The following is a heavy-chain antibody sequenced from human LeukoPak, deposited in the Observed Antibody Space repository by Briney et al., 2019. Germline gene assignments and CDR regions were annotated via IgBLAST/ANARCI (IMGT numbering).Heavy chain of an antibody. D-gene: IGHD3-22*01. CDR1: GGSISSYY. J-gene: IGHJ3*02. Sequence: SETLSLTCTVSGGSISSYYWSWIRQPPGKGLEWIGHISDSGDTNYYPSLKSRITISVDPSKNQFSLKLSSVTAADTAVYYCARDSYYDSSGYFNDTFDMWGQGTVVTVSS. CDR3: ARDSYYDSSGYFNDTFDM. V-gene: IGHV4-59*01. CDR2: ISDSGDT.